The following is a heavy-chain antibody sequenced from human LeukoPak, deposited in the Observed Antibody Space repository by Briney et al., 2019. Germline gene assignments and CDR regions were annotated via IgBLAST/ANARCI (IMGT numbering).Heavy chain of an antibody. CDR2: IIPILGIA. V-gene: IGHV1-69*04. CDR3: ARHPRAGAFDI. D-gene: IGHD6-6*01. CDR1: GGTFISYA. Sequence: ASVTVSFTASGGTFISYAISWVRQAPGQGLEWMGRIIPILGIANYAQKFQGRVTITADKSTSTAYMELSSLRSEDTAVYYCARHPRAGAFDIWGQGTMVTVSS. J-gene: IGHJ3*02.